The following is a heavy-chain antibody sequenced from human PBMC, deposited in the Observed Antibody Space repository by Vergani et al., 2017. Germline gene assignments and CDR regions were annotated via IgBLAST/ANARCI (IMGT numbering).Heavy chain of an antibody. V-gene: IGHV4-38-2*02. D-gene: IGHD6-13*01. Sequence: QVQLQESGPGLVKPSETLSLTCSVPGYPISSGYYCGWIRQPPGKGLEWIGNNYHSGSTYYNPSLKSRVTISVDTSKNQFSLRLSSVTAADTAVYYCARGSLVAAAGAYYFDSWGQGTLVTVSS. J-gene: IGHJ4*02. CDR3: ARGSLVAAAGAYYFDS. CDR1: GYPISSGYY. CDR2: NYHSGST.